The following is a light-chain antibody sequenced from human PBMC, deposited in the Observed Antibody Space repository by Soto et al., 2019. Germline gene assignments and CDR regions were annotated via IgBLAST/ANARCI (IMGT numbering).Light chain of an antibody. CDR1: QSISRY. CDR3: QQYNSYSWT. Sequence: DIQMTQSPSSLSASVGDRITITCRASQSISRYLNWYQHKPGKAPKLLINAASSLESGVPSRFSGSGSGTEFTLTISSLQPDDFATYYCQQYNSYSWTFGQGTKVDIK. J-gene: IGKJ1*01. V-gene: IGKV1-5*01. CDR2: AAS.